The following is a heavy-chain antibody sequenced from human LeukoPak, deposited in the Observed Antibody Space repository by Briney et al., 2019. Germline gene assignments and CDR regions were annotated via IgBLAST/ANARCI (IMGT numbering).Heavy chain of an antibody. V-gene: IGHV3-7*01. D-gene: IGHD3-3*01. CDR3: ARSWPKRNDFWSEVSYY. CDR1: GFTFSNYW. CDR2: IKHDGSEK. Sequence: GGSLRLSCAVSGFTFSNYWMSWVRQAPGKGLEGVANIKHDGSEKYYVDSVKGRFTISRDNAKNSLYLQMNSPRAEDTAVYYCARSWPKRNDFWSEVSYYWGQGTLVTVSS. J-gene: IGHJ4*02.